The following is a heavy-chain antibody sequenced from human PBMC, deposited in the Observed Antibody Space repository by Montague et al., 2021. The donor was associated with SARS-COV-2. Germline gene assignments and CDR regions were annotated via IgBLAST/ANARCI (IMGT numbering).Heavy chain of an antibody. Sequence: SETLSLTCTVSGGSISSYYWNWIRQPPGKGLEWIGYIYYSGRTNYNPSLKSRVTISVDTAKNQFSLKMTSVTAADTAVYYCARHWGIAAAGNWGQGTLVTVSS. CDR2: IYYSGRT. V-gene: IGHV4-59*08. CDR3: ARHWGIAAAGN. CDR1: GGSISSYY. J-gene: IGHJ4*02. D-gene: IGHD6-13*01.